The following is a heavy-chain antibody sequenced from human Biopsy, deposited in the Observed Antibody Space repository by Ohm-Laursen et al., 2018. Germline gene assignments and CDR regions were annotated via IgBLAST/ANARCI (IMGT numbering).Heavy chain of an antibody. CDR3: GNEVYGRDY. V-gene: IGHV4-34*08. CDR1: GRTFSDYR. Sequence: PSQTLPLTCVVFGRTFSDYRWTWIRQPPGKGLEWIGQINQSGSTNYNPSLKSRVTISADASKYEFSLRLTSVTAADTAVYFCGNEVYGRDYWGLGARVTVSS. CDR2: INQSGST. J-gene: IGHJ4*02. D-gene: IGHD4-17*01.